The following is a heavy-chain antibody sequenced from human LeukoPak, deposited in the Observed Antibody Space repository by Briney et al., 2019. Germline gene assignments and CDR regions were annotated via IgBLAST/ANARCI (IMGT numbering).Heavy chain of an antibody. Sequence: ASVKVSCKASGYTFTSYYMHWVRQAPGQGLEWMGIINPSGGSTSYAQKFQGRVTMTRDMSTSTVYMELSSLRSEDTAVYYCATDGPWADSSGFPKILDYWGQGTLVTVSS. CDR3: ATDGPWADSSGFPKILDY. CDR1: GYTFTSYY. CDR2: INPSGGST. D-gene: IGHD3-22*01. V-gene: IGHV1-46*01. J-gene: IGHJ4*02.